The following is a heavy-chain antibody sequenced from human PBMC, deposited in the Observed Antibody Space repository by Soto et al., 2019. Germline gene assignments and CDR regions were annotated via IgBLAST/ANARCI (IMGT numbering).Heavy chain of an antibody. V-gene: IGHV1-18*01. CDR2: ISAYNGNT. CDR1: GYTFTSYG. Sequence: ASVKVSCKASGYTFTSYGISWVRQAPGQGLEWMGWISAYNGNTNYAQKLQGRVTMTTDTSTSTAYMELRSLTSADTAEYYCARGHCTNGVCPFEDNNYRDVWGKGTTVTVSS. D-gene: IGHD2-8*01. CDR3: ARGHCTNGVCPFEDNNYRDV. J-gene: IGHJ6*03.